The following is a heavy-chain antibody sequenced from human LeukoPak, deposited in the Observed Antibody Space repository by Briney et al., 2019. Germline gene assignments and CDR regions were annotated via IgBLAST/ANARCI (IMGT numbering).Heavy chain of an antibody. CDR2: IYYSATSYYSGTS. CDR3: VRGNYDNRGYSNAFDI. J-gene: IGHJ3*02. D-gene: IGHD3-22*01. V-gene: IGHV4-39*07. CDR1: GGSISSSDYY. Sequence: SETLSLTCTVSGGSISSSDYYWGWIRQPPGKGLEWIGTIYYSATSYYSGTSYFNPSLKSRVTISADTSKNQFSLRLSSVTAADSAVYYCVRGNYDNRGYSNAFDIWGQGAMVTVSS.